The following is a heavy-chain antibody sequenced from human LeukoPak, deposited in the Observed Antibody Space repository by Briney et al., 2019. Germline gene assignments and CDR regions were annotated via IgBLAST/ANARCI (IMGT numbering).Heavy chain of an antibody. D-gene: IGHD6-19*01. CDR3: AKPPLKIAVAGTGWFDP. CDR1: GFTFSSYA. CDR2: ISGSGGST. V-gene: IGHV3-23*01. J-gene: IGHJ5*02. Sequence: GGSLRLSCAASGFTFSSYAMSWVRQAPGKGLEWVSAISGSGGSTYYADSVKGRFTISRDNSKNTLYLQMNSLRAEDTAVYYCAKPPLKIAVAGTGWFDPWGQGTLVTVSS.